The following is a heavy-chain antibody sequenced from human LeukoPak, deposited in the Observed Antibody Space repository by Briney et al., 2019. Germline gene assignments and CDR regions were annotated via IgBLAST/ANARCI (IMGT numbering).Heavy chain of an antibody. CDR2: ISAYNGNT. CDR3: ARARYYDFWSGPRDAFDI. J-gene: IGHJ3*02. CDR1: GYTFTSYG. Sequence: GASVKVSCKASGYTFTSYGISWVRQAPGQGLEWMGWISAYNGNTNCAQKLQGRVTMTTDTSTSTAYMELRSLRSDDTAVYYCARARYYDFWSGPRDAFDIWGQGTMVTVSS. D-gene: IGHD3-3*01. V-gene: IGHV1-18*01.